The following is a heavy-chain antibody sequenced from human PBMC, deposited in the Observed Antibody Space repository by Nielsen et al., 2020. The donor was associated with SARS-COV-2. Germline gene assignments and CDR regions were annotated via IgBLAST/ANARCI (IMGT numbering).Heavy chain of an antibody. J-gene: IGHJ4*02. CDR3: ARQTRYCSGGTCLRVFDS. CDR1: GDSTNSSSYY. V-gene: IGHV4-39*01. Sequence: GSLRLSCAVTGDSTNSSSYYWGWIRQPPGQGLEWIGSVHSSGGTYDSPSLKSRVTISVDTSKNQFSLKLSSVTATDTAVYYCARQTRYCSGGTCLRVFDSWGQGTLVTVSS. CDR2: VHSSGGT. D-gene: IGHD2-15*01.